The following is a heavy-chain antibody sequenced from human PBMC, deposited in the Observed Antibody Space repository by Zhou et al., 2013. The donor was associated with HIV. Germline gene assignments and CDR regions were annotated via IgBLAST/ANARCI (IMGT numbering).Heavy chain of an antibody. CDR2: IKTKTHGEI. V-gene: IGHV3-15*01. Sequence: EVQVVESGGGLVKPGGSLRLSCAASGFTFSNCWMTWVRQAPGKGLEWVGLIKTKTHGEIDYAAPVKDRFIISRDDSKDMLYLQMNSLKTEDTAVYYCVAGLGITPFDYWGQGTLVTVSS. CDR3: VAGLGITPFDY. CDR1: GFTFSNCW. D-gene: IGHD2-15*01. J-gene: IGHJ4*02.